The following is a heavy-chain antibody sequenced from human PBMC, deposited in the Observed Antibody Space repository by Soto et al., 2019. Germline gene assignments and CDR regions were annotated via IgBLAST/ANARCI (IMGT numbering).Heavy chain of an antibody. CDR1: GFTFSNYA. CDR3: AKRATGTYFDY. CDR2: ISGSGGST. D-gene: IGHD1-1*01. V-gene: IGHV3-23*01. Sequence: GGSLRLSCAASGFTFSNYAMNWVRQAPGKGLEWVSVISGSGGSTYYADSVKGRFTISRDNSKNTLYLQMNSLRAEDTAVYYCAKRATGTYFDYWGQRTLVTVSS. J-gene: IGHJ4*02.